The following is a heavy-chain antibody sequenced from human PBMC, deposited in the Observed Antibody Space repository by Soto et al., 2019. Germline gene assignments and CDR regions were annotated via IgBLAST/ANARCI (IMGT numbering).Heavy chain of an antibody. J-gene: IGHJ4*02. D-gene: IGHD2-21*02. CDR2: VSWNSGAK. V-gene: IGHV3-9*01. CDR3: AKGVATAVPALDY. Sequence: GGSLRLSCVASGFSFDDFVMNWVRQRPGKGLEWVSSVSWNSGAKLYADSVKGRFAISRDSAKKSVYLQMNSLRPDDTAFYYCAKGVATAVPALDYWGQGXLVTVSS. CDR1: GFSFDDFV.